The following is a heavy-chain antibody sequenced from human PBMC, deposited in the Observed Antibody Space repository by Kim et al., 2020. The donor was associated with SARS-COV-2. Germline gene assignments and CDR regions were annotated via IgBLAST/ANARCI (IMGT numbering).Heavy chain of an antibody. D-gene: IGHD2-15*01. J-gene: IGHJ4*02. V-gene: IGHV1-46*01. CDR3: AREGEYCSGGNCYSSFDY. CDR2: INPSGGIT. Sequence: ASVKVSCKASGYTFTRYYMHWVRQAPGQGLEWMGIINPSGGITTYAQKFQGRVTMTRDTSTNTVYMELSSLRSEDTAVYYCAREGEYCSGGNCYSSFDYWGQGTLVTVSS. CDR1: GYTFTRYY.